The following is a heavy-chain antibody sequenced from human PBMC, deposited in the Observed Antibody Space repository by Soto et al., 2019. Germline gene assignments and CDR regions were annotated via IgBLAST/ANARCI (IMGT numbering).Heavy chain of an antibody. D-gene: IGHD3-10*01. CDR3: ARGGLFGELLDPYYYYGMDV. CDR2: IWYDGSNK. CDR1: GFTFSSYG. V-gene: IGHV3-33*01. Sequence: GGSLRLSCAASGFTFSSYGMHWVRQAPGKGLEWVAVIWYDGSNKYYADSVKGRFTISRDNSKNTLYLQMNSLRAEDTAVYYCARGGLFGELLDPYYYYGMDVWGQGTTVTVSS. J-gene: IGHJ6*02.